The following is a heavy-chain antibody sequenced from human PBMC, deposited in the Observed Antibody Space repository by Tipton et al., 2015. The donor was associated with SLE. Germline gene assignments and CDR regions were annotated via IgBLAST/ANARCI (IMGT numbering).Heavy chain of an antibody. Sequence: GSLRLSCAASGFSFGDHAMTWVRQAPGKGLEWVSVIYSGDNTNSAESVKGRFSISRDTSKNTVYLHMTSLRTEDTAVYYCAKGPGGGAIDSWGQGTLVTVSS. V-gene: IGHV3-23*03. CDR3: AKGPGGGAIDS. D-gene: IGHD3-16*01. J-gene: IGHJ5*02. CDR2: IYSGDNT. CDR1: GFSFGDHA.